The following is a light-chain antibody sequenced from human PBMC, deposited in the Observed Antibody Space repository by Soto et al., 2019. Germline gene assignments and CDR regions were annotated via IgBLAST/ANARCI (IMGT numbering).Light chain of an antibody. J-gene: IGKJ4*01. CDR2: DAS. CDR3: QQYEDLPLT. V-gene: IGKV1-33*01. CDR1: QDINNY. Sequence: DIQLTQSPSSLSASVGDRVTITCQASQDINNYLNWYQQKPEKAPKLLIFDASSVETGVPSRFSGSGSGTHFTFTISSLEPEDIATYHCQQYEDLPLTFGGGTRVELK.